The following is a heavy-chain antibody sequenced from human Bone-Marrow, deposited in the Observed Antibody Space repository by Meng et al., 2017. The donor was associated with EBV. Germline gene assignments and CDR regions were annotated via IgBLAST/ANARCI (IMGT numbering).Heavy chain of an antibody. CDR1: GFTFSSYA. CDR3: ARVSGSGWSRGYFQH. Sequence: QVQLVESGGGVVQPGRFLRLSCAASGFTFSSYAMHWVRQAPGKGLEWVAVISYDGSNKYYADSVKGRFTISRDNSKNTLYLQMNSLRAEDTAVYYCARVSGSGWSRGYFQHWGHGTLVTVYS. J-gene: IGHJ1*01. D-gene: IGHD6-19*01. V-gene: IGHV3-30-3*01. CDR2: ISYDGSNK.